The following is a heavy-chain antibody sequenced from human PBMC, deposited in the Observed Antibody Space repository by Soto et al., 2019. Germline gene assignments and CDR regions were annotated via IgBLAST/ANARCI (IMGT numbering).Heavy chain of an antibody. CDR1: GFTFSSYA. D-gene: IGHD3-3*01. CDR3: ARESYYDFWSGSYYYYYYGMDV. CDR2: ISYDGSNK. V-gene: IGHV3-30-3*01. J-gene: IGHJ6*02. Sequence: QVQLVESGGGVVQPGRSLRLSCAASGFTFSSYAMHWVRQAPGKGREWVAVISYDGSNKYYADSVKGRFTISSDNSKNTLDLQMNSLRAEDTAVYYCARESYYDFWSGSYYYYYYGMDVWGQGTTVTVSS.